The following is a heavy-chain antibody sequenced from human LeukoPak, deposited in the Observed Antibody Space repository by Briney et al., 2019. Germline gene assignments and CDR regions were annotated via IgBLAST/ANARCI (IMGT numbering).Heavy chain of an antibody. D-gene: IGHD6-19*01. CDR1: GGSISGSTYY. CDR3: ARPIAVAGPFDS. J-gene: IGHJ4*02. CDR2: IYYSGST. Sequence: SETLSLTCTVSGGSISGSTYYWGSIRQPPGKGLEWIGSIYYSGSTYYNPSLKSRLTISVDTSKNQFSLKLSSVTAADTAIYFCARPIAVAGPFDSWGQGTLVTVSS. V-gene: IGHV4-39*01.